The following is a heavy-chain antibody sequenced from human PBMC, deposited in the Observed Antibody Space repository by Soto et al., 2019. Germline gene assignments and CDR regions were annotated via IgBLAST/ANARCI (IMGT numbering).Heavy chain of an antibody. CDR3: AKREGYGVVDY. J-gene: IGHJ4*02. V-gene: IGHV3-23*01. D-gene: IGHD5-12*01. CDR1: GFTFSTYA. CDR2: ISGSGGDT. Sequence: EVQLLESGGGLVQPGGSLRLSCAASGFTFSTYAMSWVRQAPGTGLEWVSGISGSGGDTYYADSVKGRFTISRDNSKNTLYLQMNSLRAEDTAVYYCAKREGYGVVDYWGQGTLVTVSS.